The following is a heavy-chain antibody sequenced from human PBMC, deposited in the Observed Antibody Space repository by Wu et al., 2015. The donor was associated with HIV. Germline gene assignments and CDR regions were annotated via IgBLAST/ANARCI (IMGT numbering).Heavy chain of an antibody. V-gene: IGHV1-8*01. J-gene: IGHJ4*02. CDR3: ARATKAAGTFMTY. CDR1: GYTFTNYD. Sequence: QVQLVQSGAEVKKPGASVKVSCKASGYTFTNYDINWVRQATGQGLEWMGWMNPNSGNTGYAQKFQGRVTMTKNISINTAYMELNSLRSDDTAVYYCARATKAAGTFMTYWGQGTRGHRLL. CDR2: MNPNSGNT. D-gene: IGHD6-13*01.